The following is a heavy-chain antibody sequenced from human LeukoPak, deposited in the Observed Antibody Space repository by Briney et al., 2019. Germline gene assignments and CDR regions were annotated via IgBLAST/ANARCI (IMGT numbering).Heavy chain of an antibody. Sequence: GGSLRLSCVASGFTFSNAWMSWVRQAPGKGLEWVGFIRSKAFGETTEYAASVKGRFTISRDDSKSIAYLQMNSLKTEDTAVYYCTRPKYSGSYGIDYWGQGTLVTVSS. CDR1: GFTFSNAW. J-gene: IGHJ4*02. CDR2: IRSKAFGETT. D-gene: IGHD1-26*01. V-gene: IGHV3-49*04. CDR3: TRPKYSGSYGIDY.